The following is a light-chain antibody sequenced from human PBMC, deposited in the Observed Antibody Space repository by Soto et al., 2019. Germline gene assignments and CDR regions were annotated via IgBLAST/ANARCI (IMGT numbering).Light chain of an antibody. CDR3: QQADSFPLT. J-gene: IGKJ4*02. V-gene: IGKV1-12*01. CDR1: QDISSW. CDR2: AAS. Sequence: DIQMTQSPSSVSASVGDRVTITCRASQDISSWLTWYQQKPGKAPKVLIYAASSMKSGVPSRFSGSGSGKDFTLSITSLQPEDFATYYCQQADSFPLTFGGGTRVEMK.